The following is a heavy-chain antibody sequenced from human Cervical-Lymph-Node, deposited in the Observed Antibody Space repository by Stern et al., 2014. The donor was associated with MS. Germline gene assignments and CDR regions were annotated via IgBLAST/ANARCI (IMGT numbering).Heavy chain of an antibody. CDR3: ARAPDL. Sequence: QVQLQESGPGLLRPSETLSLTCTVSGASITSYYWSWIRQPPGKGLEWIGYIYYSGTTNYNASLKGRVAISIDTSKTQFSLRLSSVTAADTAVYYCARAPDLWGQGTLVTVSS. J-gene: IGHJ5*02. CDR2: IYYSGTT. CDR1: GASITSYY. V-gene: IGHV4-59*01.